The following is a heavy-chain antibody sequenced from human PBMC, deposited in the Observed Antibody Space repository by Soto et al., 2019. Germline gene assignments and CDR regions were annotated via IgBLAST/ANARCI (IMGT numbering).Heavy chain of an antibody. D-gene: IGHD2-15*01. CDR3: AKKDCTGGSCYRPFDY. CDR1: GSTFSTYW. J-gene: IGHJ4*02. Sequence: PGGSLRLSCTASGSTFSTYWMTWVRQAPGKGLEWVANIKGDGSVKYFLDSVEGRLTISRDNAKNSVYLQMNSLRAEDTAVYYCAKKDCTGGSCYRPFDYWGQGTLVTVSS. V-gene: IGHV3-7*03. CDR2: IKGDGSVK.